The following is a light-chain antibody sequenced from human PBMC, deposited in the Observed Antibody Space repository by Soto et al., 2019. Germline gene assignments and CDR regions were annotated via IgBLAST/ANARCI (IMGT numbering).Light chain of an antibody. CDR2: DAS. V-gene: IGKV3D-15*01. Sequence: EMALTQSPATLSASPGRRATLSCRATQSVSTNLAWYQQKPGQAPRLLIYDASTRATAITARFSGSGSGTEFPLTISSMQSEDFAVYYCQHHNTWPPVYTFGEGTKLEIK. J-gene: IGKJ2*01. CDR3: QHHNTWPPVYT. CDR1: QSVSTN.